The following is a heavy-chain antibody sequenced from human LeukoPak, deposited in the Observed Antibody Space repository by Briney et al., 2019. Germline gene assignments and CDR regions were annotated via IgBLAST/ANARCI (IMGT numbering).Heavy chain of an antibody. D-gene: IGHD3-9*01. CDR1: GFTFSTYV. J-gene: IGHJ4*02. CDR2: ISGSGDNT. CDR3: AKGSGYDTDFDY. V-gene: IGHV3-23*01. Sequence: GGPLRLSCAASGFTFSTYVMSWVRQAPGKGLECVSGISGSGDNTYYADSVKGRFTVSRDNSKDTLYLQMNSLRAEDTAIYYCAKGSGYDTDFDYWGQGTLVSVSS.